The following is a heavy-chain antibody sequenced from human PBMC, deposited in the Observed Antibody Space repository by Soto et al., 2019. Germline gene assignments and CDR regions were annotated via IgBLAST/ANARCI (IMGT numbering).Heavy chain of an antibody. CDR1: GYTFTSYD. Sequence: ASVKVSCKASGYTFTSYDINWVRQATGQGLEWMGWMNPNSGNTGYAQKFQGRGTMTRNTSISTAYMELSSLRSEDTAVYYCARLMITFGGVIASGEENWFDPWGQGTLVTVSS. J-gene: IGHJ5*02. V-gene: IGHV1-8*01. CDR3: ARLMITFGGVIASGEENWFDP. CDR2: MNPNSGNT. D-gene: IGHD3-16*02.